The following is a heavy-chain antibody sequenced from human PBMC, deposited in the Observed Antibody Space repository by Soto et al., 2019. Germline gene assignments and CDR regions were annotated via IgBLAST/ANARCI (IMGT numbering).Heavy chain of an antibody. CDR1: GVSFSGYY. J-gene: IGHJ6*02. CDR2: INHSGST. Sequence: PSETVSLTCAVYGVSFSGYYWSWIRQAPGKGLEWIGEINHSGSTNYNPSLKSRVTISVDTSKNQFSLKLSSVTAADTAVYYCARFLGGRSRWYSHYGMAVGAHGTTVTVS. V-gene: IGHV4-34*01. D-gene: IGHD6-13*01. CDR3: ARFLGGRSRWYSHYGMAV.